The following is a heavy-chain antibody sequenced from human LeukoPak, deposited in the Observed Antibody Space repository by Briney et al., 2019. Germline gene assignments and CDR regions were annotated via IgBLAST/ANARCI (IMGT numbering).Heavy chain of an antibody. CDR3: AGQRETYDSSGYYGFDY. D-gene: IGHD3-22*01. V-gene: IGHV3-48*04. Sequence: HSGGSLRLSCAASGFTFSSYSMNWVRQAPGKGLEWVSYISSSGSTIYYADSVKGRFTISRDNAKNSLYLQMNSLRAEDTAVYYCAGQRETYDSSGYYGFDYWGQGTLVTVSS. J-gene: IGHJ4*02. CDR1: GFTFSSYS. CDR2: ISSSGSTI.